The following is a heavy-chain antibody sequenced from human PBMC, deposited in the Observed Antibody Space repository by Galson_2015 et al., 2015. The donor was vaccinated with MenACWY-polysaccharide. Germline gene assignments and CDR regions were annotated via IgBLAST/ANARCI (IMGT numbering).Heavy chain of an antibody. D-gene: IGHD3-3*01. V-gene: IGHV3-23*01. CDR1: GFTFTSYA. CDR2: IRSSGTNT. Sequence: SLRLSCAASGFTFTSYAMSWVRQAPGKGLEWVSAIRSSGTNTYYADYVKGRFTISRDNSKNTLYLQMNSLRAEDTAVYYCAKDSTDFWSVAGRFDHWGQGTLVTVS. CDR3: AKDSTDFWSVAGRFDH. J-gene: IGHJ5*02.